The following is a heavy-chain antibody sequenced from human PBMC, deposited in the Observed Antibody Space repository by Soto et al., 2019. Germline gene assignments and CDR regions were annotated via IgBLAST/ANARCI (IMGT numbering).Heavy chain of an antibody. CDR3: ARDSGSYCSSTGCYNKEGWFDP. Sequence: ASVKVSCKASGYTFTSYYMHWVRQAPGQGLEWMGIINPSGGSTSYAQKFQGRVTMTRDTSTSTVYMELSSLRSEDTAVYYCARDSGSYCSSTGCYNKEGWFDPWGQGTLVTVSS. J-gene: IGHJ5*02. CDR1: GYTFTSYY. D-gene: IGHD2-2*02. CDR2: INPSGGST. V-gene: IGHV1-46*01.